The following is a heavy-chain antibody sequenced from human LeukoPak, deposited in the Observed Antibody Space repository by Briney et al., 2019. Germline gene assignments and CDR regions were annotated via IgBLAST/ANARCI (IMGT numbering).Heavy chain of an antibody. CDR2: MYASGST. Sequence: SETLSLTCTVAGGSISSYYWSWIRQPAGKGPEWIGRMYASGSTNYNPSLKSRVTMSVDTSKNQFSLKLSSVTAADTAVYYCARGDRAVAGAWGWFDSWGQGTLVTVSS. CDR1: GGSISSYY. V-gene: IGHV4-4*07. J-gene: IGHJ5*01. D-gene: IGHD6-19*01. CDR3: ARGDRAVAGAWGWFDS.